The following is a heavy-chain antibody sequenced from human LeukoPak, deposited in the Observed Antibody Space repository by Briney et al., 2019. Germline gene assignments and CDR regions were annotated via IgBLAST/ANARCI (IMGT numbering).Heavy chain of an antibody. CDR1: GFTFSGSP. CDR2: IRSKADNYAT. Sequence: GGSLRLSCEASGFTFSGSPILWVRQASGKGLEWVGRIRSKADNYATAYAASVQGRCTISRDDSKSTAYLQLNSLKTEDTAVYYCTQSNYWGQGALVTVSS. V-gene: IGHV3-73*01. J-gene: IGHJ4*02. CDR3: TQSNY.